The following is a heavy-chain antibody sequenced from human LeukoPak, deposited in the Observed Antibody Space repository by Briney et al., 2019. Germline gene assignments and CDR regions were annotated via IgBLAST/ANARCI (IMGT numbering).Heavy chain of an antibody. CDR1: GFIFDDYA. V-gene: IGHV3-9*01. CDR3: ARDKRNLRAFDI. J-gene: IGHJ3*02. D-gene: IGHD1-14*01. CDR2: ISWNSGGI. Sequence: GGSLRLSCAASGFIFDDYAMHWVRQAPGKGLEWVSGISWNSGGIGYADSVKGRFTISRDNAKNSLYLQMNSLRAEDTAVYYCARDKRNLRAFDIWGQGTMVTVSS.